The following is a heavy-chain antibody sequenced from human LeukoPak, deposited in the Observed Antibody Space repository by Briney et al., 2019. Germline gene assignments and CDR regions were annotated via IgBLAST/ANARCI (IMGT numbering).Heavy chain of an antibody. CDR3: ARDLYCSGGSCYSVGGFDY. Sequence: GGSLRLSCAASGFTFDDYGMSWVRQAPGKGLEWVSGINWNGGSTGYADSVKGRFTISRDNAKNSLYLQMNSLRAEDTALYYCARDLYCSGGSCYSVGGFDYWGQGTLVTVSS. D-gene: IGHD2-15*01. V-gene: IGHV3-20*04. J-gene: IGHJ4*02. CDR1: GFTFDDYG. CDR2: INWNGGST.